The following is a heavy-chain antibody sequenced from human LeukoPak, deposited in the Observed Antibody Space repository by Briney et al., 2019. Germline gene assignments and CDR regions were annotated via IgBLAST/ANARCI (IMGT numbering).Heavy chain of an antibody. CDR3: ARDPGGGSYLARFDY. J-gene: IGHJ4*02. CDR1: GGSISSGSYY. Sequence: SETLSLTCTVSGGSISSGSYYWSWIRQPAGKGLEWIGRIYTSGSTNYNPSLKSRVTISVDTSKNQFSLKLSSVTAADTAVYYCARDPGGGSYLARFDYWGQGTLVTVSS. V-gene: IGHV4-61*02. D-gene: IGHD1-26*01. CDR2: IYTSGST.